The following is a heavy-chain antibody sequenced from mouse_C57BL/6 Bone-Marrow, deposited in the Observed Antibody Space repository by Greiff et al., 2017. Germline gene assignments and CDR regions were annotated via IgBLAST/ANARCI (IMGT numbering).Heavy chain of an antibody. CDR3: ARTYYYGSSYYYAMDY. J-gene: IGHJ4*01. CDR1: GYTFTDYY. Sequence: QVQLKESGPELVKPGASVKISCKASGYTFTDYYINWVKQRPGQGLEWIGWIYPGSGNTKYNEKFKGKATLTVDTSSSTAYMQLSSLTSEDSAVYFFARTYYYGSSYYYAMDYWGQGTSVTVSS. CDR2: IYPGSGNT. V-gene: IGHV1-84*01. D-gene: IGHD1-1*01.